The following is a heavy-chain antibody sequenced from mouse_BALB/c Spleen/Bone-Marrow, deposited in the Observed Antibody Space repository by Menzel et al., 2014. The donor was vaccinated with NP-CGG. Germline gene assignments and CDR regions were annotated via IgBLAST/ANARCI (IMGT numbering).Heavy chain of an antibody. CDR2: INPSSGYT. Sequence: QVQLQQSGAELARPGASVKMSCKASGYTFTSYTIQWVKQRPGQGLEWIGYINPSSGYTDYNQKFKVKTTLTADKSSNTAYMQLTSLTSEDSAVYSCAREARTGAWFTYWGQGTLVTVSA. J-gene: IGHJ3*01. D-gene: IGHD4-1*01. V-gene: IGHV1-4*02. CDR1: GYTFTSYT. CDR3: AREARTGAWFTY.